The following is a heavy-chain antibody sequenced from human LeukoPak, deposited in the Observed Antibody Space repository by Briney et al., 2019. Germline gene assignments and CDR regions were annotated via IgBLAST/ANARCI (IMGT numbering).Heavy chain of an antibody. CDR1: GYTFIDYY. CDR2: INPNIGGT. J-gene: IGHJ4*02. V-gene: IGHV1-2*02. Sequence: GASVKVSCKASGYTFIDYYLHWVRQAPGHGLEWMGWINPNIGGTDYAQKFQGRVTMTGDTSISTACMELSSLRSDDTAVYHCARVRAPSFTQGGFDYWGQGTLVTVSS. D-gene: IGHD3-16*01. CDR3: ARVRAPSFTQGGFDY.